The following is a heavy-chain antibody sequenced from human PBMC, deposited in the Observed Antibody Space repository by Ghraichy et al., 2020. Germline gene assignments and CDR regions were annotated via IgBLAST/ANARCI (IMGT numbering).Heavy chain of an antibody. CDR2: ISGSGGTT. Sequence: GGSLRLSCAASGFNFSNYAMSWVRQAPGKGLEWVSTISGSGGTTYYADSVEGRFTISRDNSKNTLFLQMNSLRAEDTAVYYCATLPADILTPRDYWGQGTLVTVSS. V-gene: IGHV3-23*01. CDR1: GFNFSNYA. J-gene: IGHJ4*02. CDR3: ATLPADILTPRDY. D-gene: IGHD3-9*01.